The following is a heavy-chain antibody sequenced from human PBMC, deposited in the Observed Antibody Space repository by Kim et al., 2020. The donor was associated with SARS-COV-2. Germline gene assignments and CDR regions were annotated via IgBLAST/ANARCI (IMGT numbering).Heavy chain of an antibody. J-gene: IGHJ4*02. Sequence: YNPSLKSRVTISVDTSKNQFSLKLSSVTAADTAVYYCARGGKYSSGPWGYWGQGTLVTVSS. V-gene: IGHV4-34*01. D-gene: IGHD6-19*01. CDR3: ARGGKYSSGPWGY.